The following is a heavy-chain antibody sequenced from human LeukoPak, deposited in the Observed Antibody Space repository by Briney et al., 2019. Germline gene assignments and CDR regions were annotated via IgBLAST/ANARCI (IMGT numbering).Heavy chain of an antibody. D-gene: IGHD6-13*01. CDR3: AKEHSNWYNFDY. CDR1: GFIFSSYG. J-gene: IGHJ4*02. CDR2: IRYDGSNK. Sequence: GGSLRLSCAASGFIFSSYGMHWVRQAPGKGLEWVAFIRYDGSNKYYADSVKGRFTISRDNSKNTLYLQMNSLRAEDTAVYYCAKEHSNWYNFDYWGQGTLVTVSS. V-gene: IGHV3-30*02.